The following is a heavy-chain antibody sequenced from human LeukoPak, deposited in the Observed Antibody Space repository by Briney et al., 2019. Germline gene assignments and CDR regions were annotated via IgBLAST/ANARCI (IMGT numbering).Heavy chain of an antibody. V-gene: IGHV3-30*18. CDR2: ISYDGSNK. D-gene: IGHD6-19*01. Sequence: PGGSLRLSCAASGFTFSSYGMHWVRQAPGKGLEWVAVISYDGSNKYYADSVKGRFTISRDNSKNTLYLQMNSLRAEDTAVYYCAKEAYSSGWVPLDYWGQGTLVTVSS. CDR1: GFTFSSYG. J-gene: IGHJ4*02. CDR3: AKEAYSSGWVPLDY.